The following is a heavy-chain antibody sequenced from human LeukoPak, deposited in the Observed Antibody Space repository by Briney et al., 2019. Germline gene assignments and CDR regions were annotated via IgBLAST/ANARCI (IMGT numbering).Heavy chain of an antibody. CDR2: IYYSGST. CDR3: ARGTGY. J-gene: IGHJ4*02. V-gene: IGHV4-61*01. Sequence: SETLSLTCTVSGGSVSSGSYYWSWIRQPPGKGLEWIGYIYYSGSTNYNPSLKSRVTISVDTSKNQFSLKLSSVTAADTAVYYYARGTGYWGQGTLVTVSS. CDR1: GGSVSSGSYY.